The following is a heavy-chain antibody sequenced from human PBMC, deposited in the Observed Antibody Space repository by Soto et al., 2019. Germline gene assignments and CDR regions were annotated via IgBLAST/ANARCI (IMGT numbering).Heavy chain of an antibody. D-gene: IGHD2-15*01. J-gene: IGHJ4*02. Sequence: EVQLVESGGGLVQPGGSLRLSCAASGFTFSSYWMHWVRQAPGKGLVWVSRINSDGSSTSYAGSVKGRFTISRDNAKNTLYLQMNSLRAEDTAVYYCVRTILVVAAATREDYWGQGTLVTVSS. CDR1: GFTFSSYW. CDR3: VRTILVVAAATREDY. V-gene: IGHV3-74*01. CDR2: INSDGSST.